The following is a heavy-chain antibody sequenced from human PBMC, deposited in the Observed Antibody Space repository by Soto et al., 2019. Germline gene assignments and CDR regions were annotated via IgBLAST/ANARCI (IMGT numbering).Heavy chain of an antibody. V-gene: IGHV4-39*01. D-gene: IGHD6-13*01. Sequence: PSQTMPLTCSVAGATIINLSDYRGMKRQSAGQGLEWIGTIYYSGSTYYNPSLKSRVTISVDTSKNQFSLRLRFVTAADTAAYYCSIHESVQGTGTGFYGTAVWVHGSTV. J-gene: IGHJ6*02. CDR2: IYYSGST. CDR3: SIHESVQGTGTGFYGTAV. CDR1: GATIINLSDY.